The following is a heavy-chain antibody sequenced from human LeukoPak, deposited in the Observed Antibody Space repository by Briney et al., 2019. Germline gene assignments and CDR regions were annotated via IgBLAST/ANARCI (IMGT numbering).Heavy chain of an antibody. CDR2: ISYDGSNK. V-gene: IGHV3-30*18. Sequence: GGSLRLSCASSGFTFDIYGMHWVRQAPGKGLEWVAVISYDGSNKYYADSVKGRFTISRDNSKNTLYLQMNSLRAEDTAVYYCAKDYYGSGSYIAYWGQGNMVTVSS. D-gene: IGHD3-10*01. CDR3: AKDYYGSGSYIAY. J-gene: IGHJ4*02. CDR1: GFTFDIYG.